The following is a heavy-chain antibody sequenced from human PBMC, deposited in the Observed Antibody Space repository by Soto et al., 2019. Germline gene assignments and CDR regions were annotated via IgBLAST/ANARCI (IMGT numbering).Heavy chain of an antibody. V-gene: IGHV3-23*01. CDR3: ANDTPPARYYYYYMDV. Sequence: EVQLLESGGGLVQPGGSLRLSCAASGFTFSSYAMSWVRQARGKGLEWVSAISGSGGSTYYADSVKGRFTISRDNSKNTLYLQITSLRAEDTAVYSCANDTPPARYYYYYMDVWGKGTTVTVSS. CDR1: GFTFSSYA. CDR2: ISGSGGST. J-gene: IGHJ6*03.